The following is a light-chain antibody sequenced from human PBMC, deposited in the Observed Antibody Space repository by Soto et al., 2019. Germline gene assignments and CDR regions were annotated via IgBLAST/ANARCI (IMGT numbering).Light chain of an antibody. V-gene: IGKV3-11*01. CDR2: DAS. CDR3: QQRSNWPSIT. J-gene: IGKJ5*01. CDR1: QSVRKY. Sequence: EVVLTQSPATLSLSPGERVTLSCRASQSVRKYLGWYQQKPGQAPRLLIYDASNRATDIPPRFSGSGSGTEFTLTISSLQSEDFAVYYCQQRSNWPSITFGQGTRLEIK.